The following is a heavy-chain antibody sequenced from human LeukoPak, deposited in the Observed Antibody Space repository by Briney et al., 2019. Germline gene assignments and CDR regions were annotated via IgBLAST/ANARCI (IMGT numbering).Heavy chain of an antibody. CDR3: ARHDYYDSSGYLPYYFDY. V-gene: IGHV4-39*01. D-gene: IGHD3-22*01. J-gene: IGHJ4*02. CDR2: IYYSGST. CDR1: GGSISSSSYY. Sequence: SETLSLTCTVSGGSISSSSYYWGWIRQPPGKGLEWIGSIYYSGSTYYNPSLKSRVTISVDTSKNQFSLKLSSVTAADTAVYYGARHDYYDSSGYLPYYFDYWGQGTLVTVSS.